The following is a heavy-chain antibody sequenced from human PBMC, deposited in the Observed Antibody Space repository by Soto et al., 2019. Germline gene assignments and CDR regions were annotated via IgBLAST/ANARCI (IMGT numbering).Heavy chain of an antibody. CDR1: GGSFSGYY. Sequence: SETLSLTCAVYGGSFSGYYWSWIRQPPGKGLEWIGEINHSGSTNYNPSLKSRVTISVDTSKNQFSLKLSSVTAADTAVYYCARTYYDYIWGSYRYGAFDIWGQGTMVTVSS. CDR3: ARTYYDYIWGSYRYGAFDI. D-gene: IGHD3-16*02. CDR2: INHSGST. J-gene: IGHJ3*02. V-gene: IGHV4-34*01.